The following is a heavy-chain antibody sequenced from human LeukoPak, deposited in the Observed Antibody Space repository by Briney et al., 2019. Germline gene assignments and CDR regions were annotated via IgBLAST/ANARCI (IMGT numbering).Heavy chain of an antibody. CDR2: IYHSGST. J-gene: IGHJ4*02. Sequence: SETLSLTCAVSGYSISSGYYWGWIRQPPGKGLEWIGSIYHSGSTYYNPSLKSRVTISVDTSKNQFSLKLSSVTAADTAVYYCARGYYDSSGYELWGQGTLVTVSS. CDR3: ARGYYDSSGYEL. V-gene: IGHV4-38-2*01. D-gene: IGHD3-22*01. CDR1: GYSISSGYY.